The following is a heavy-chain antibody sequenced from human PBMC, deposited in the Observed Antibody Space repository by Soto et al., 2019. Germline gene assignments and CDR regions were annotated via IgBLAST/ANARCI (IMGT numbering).Heavy chain of an antibody. Sequence: GGSLRLSCAASGFTFSSYAMSWVRQAPGKGLEWVSAISGSGSSTYYADSVKGRFTISRDNSKNTLYLQMNSLRAEDTAVYYCAKDHKPYSSGWFNAFDIWGQGTMVTVSS. CDR2: ISGSGSST. J-gene: IGHJ3*02. D-gene: IGHD6-19*01. CDR1: GFTFSSYA. V-gene: IGHV3-23*01. CDR3: AKDHKPYSSGWFNAFDI.